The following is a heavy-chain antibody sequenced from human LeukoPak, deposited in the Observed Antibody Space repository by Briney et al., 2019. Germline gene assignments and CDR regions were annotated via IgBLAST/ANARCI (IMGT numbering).Heavy chain of an antibody. CDR2: IYYSGTT. D-gene: IGHD3-22*01. V-gene: IGHV4-39*07. CDR1: GGSISSSNYY. J-gene: IGHJ4*02. CDR3: ARDEGSAYPFDY. Sequence: PSETLSLTCTVSGGSISSSNYYWGWIRQPPGKGLEWIGSIYYSGTTYYNPSLKSRVTISIDTSKNQFSLKLSSVTAADTAVYYCARDEGSAYPFDYWGQGTLVTVSS.